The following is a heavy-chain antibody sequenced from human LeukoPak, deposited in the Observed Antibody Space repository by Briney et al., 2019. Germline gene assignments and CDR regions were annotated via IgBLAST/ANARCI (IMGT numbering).Heavy chain of an antibody. CDR2: ISGDGSST. CDR1: GITFSSYW. J-gene: IGHJ4*02. CDR3: ARPHSSSFYVVDY. Sequence: PGGSLRLSCAASGITFSSYWMHWVRQVPGKGLVWVSRISGDGSSTSYADSVKGRFTISRDNAKNTLYLQMNSLRAEDTAVYYCARPHSSSFYVVDYWGQGTLVTVSS. V-gene: IGHV3-74*01. D-gene: IGHD6-13*01.